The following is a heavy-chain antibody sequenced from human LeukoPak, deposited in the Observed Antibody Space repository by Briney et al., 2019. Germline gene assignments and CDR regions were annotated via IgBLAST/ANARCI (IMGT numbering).Heavy chain of an antibody. CDR3: ARDDTYFYDGSGHGFDF. J-gene: IGHJ4*02. D-gene: IGHD3-22*01. CDR1: GDSISRSSYF. CDR2: VYSSGST. V-gene: IGHV4-39*07. Sequence: SETLSLTCTVSGDSISRSSYFWAWIRQPPGTGLEWIGSVYSSGSTYYNPSLRSQITISVDTSKNQFSLKLTSVAAADTALYFCARDDTYFYDGSGHGFDFWGPGTLVTVSS.